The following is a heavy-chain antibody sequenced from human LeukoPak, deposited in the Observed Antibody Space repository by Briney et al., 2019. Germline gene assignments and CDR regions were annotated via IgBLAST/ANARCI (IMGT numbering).Heavy chain of an antibody. J-gene: IGHJ4*02. CDR1: GFTFSGSA. V-gene: IGHV3-73*01. CDR3: TRTYSGYAIDY. Sequence: GGSLRLSCAASGFTFSGSAMHWVRQASGKGLEWVGRIGSKANSYATAYAASVKGRFTISRDDSKNTAYLQMNSLKTEDTAVYYCTRTYSGYAIDYWGQGTLVTVSS. CDR2: IGSKANSYAT. D-gene: IGHD5-12*01.